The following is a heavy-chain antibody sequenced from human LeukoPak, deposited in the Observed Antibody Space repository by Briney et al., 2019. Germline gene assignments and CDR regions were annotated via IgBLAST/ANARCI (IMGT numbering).Heavy chain of an antibody. CDR2: INSDGSST. J-gene: IGHJ4*02. D-gene: IGHD3-3*01. CDR1: GFTFSSYW. CDR3: AKDQRVVQPYYFDY. Sequence: GGSLRLSCAASGFTFSSYWMHWARQAPGKGLVWVSRINSDGSSTSYADSVKGRFTISRDNAKNTLYLQMNSLRAEDTAVYYCAKDQRVVQPYYFDYWGQGTLVTVSS. V-gene: IGHV3-74*01.